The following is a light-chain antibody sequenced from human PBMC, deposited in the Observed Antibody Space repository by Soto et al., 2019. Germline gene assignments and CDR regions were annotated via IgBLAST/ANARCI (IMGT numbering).Light chain of an antibody. Sequence: EIVLTQSPATLSVSPGERATLSCRASQNVGTDLAWYQQRPGQAPRLLIYGASTRATGVPGRISGSGSGTEFTLTISSLQSEDFAIYSCQQYSNLPPDTFGQGTRLEI. V-gene: IGKV3-15*01. CDR1: QNVGTD. CDR2: GAS. CDR3: QQYSNLPPDT. J-gene: IGKJ2*01.